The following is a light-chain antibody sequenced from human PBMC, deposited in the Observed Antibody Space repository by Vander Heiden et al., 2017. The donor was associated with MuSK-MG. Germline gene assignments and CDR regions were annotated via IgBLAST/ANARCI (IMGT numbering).Light chain of an antibody. V-gene: IGKV3-20*01. J-gene: IGKJ1*01. CDR2: AAS. CDR1: HSVSTSY. CDR3: QQYGTT. Sequence: EIVLTQSPGILSLSPGERATLSCRASHSVSTSYIAWYQQKPGQAPRLLIYAASRRATGIPDRFSGSGSGTDFRLTISSLEPEDFAVYYCQQYGTTFGQGTKVDIK.